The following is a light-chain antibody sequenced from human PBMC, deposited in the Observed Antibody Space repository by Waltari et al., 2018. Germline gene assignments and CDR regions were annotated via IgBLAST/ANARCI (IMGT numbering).Light chain of an antibody. J-gene: IGLJ2*01. CDR1: SSDVGSYNL. Sequence: QSALTQPASVSGSPGQSITISCTGTSSDVGSYNLVSWYQQHPGKAPKLMIYEVTKRPSGFSNRFSGSKSGNTAPLTISGLQAEDESDYYCCSYAGASTHVVFGGGTKVTVL. V-gene: IGLV2-23*02. CDR3: CSYAGASTHVV. CDR2: EVT.